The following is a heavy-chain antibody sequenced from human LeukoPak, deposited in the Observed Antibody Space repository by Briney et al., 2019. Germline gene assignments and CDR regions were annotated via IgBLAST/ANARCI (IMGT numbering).Heavy chain of an antibody. V-gene: IGHV3-30*04. J-gene: IGHJ4*02. CDR1: GFTFSSYA. CDR2: ISYDGSNK. Sequence: GGSLRLSCAASGFTFSSYAMHWVRQAPGKGLEWVAVISYDGSNKYYADSVKGRFTISRDNSKNTLYLQMNSLRAEDTAVYYCARGISVKEPGNYWGQGTLVTASS. D-gene: IGHD1-14*01. CDR3: ARGISVKEPGNY.